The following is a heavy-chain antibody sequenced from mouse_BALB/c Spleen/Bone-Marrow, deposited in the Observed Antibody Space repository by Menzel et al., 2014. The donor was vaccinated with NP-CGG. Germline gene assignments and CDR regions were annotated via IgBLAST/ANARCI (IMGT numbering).Heavy chain of an antibody. Sequence: VQLQQSGAELVRPGASVKLSCKASGYTFTSYWINWVKQRPGQGLEWIGNIYPSDSYTNYNQKFKDKATLTVDKSSSTAYMQLSSPTSEDSAVYYCTRDGPPFAYWGQGTLVTVSA. CDR2: IYPSDSYT. J-gene: IGHJ3*01. D-gene: IGHD2-3*01. V-gene: IGHV1-69*02. CDR3: TRDGPPFAY. CDR1: GYTFTSYW.